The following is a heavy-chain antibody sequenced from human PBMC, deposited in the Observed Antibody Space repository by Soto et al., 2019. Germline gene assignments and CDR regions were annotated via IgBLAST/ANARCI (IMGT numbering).Heavy chain of an antibody. V-gene: IGHV4-59*08. CDR2: IYYSGST. D-gene: IGHD3-3*02. J-gene: IGHJ4*02. CDR3: ARQGSTHFWSGYYTLKPFDY. Sequence: PSETLSLTCTVSGGSISSYYWSWIRQPPGKGLEWIGYIYYSGSTNYNPSLKSRVTISVDTSKNQFSLKLSSVTAADTAVYYCARQGSTHFWSGYYTLKPFDYWGQGTLVTVSS. CDR1: GGSISSYY.